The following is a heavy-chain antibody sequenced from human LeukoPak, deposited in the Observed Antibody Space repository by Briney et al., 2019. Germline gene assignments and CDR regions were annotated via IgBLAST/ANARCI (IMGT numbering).Heavy chain of an antibody. V-gene: IGHV1-3*01. CDR2: IDAGNGNT. J-gene: IGHJ4*02. CDR1: GFTFINYA. CDR3: ARLYYHDNSGYPFGVFDY. D-gene: IGHD3-22*01. Sequence: ASVKVSCKASGFTFINYAIHWVRQAPAQGLEWMGWIDAGNGNTKYSQKFQGRVSITRDTSASTAYMELSSLKSEDTAVYYCARLYYHDNSGYPFGVFDYWGQGTLVTVSS.